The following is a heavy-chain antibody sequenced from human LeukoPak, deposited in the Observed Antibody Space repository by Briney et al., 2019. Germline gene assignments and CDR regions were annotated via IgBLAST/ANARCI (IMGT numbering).Heavy chain of an antibody. CDR1: GGTFSSYA. J-gene: IGHJ3*02. Sequence: GASVKVSCKASGGTFSSYAISWVRQAPGQGLEWMGRIIPILGIANYAQKFQGRVTITADKSTSTAYMELSSLRSEDTAVYYCATDQPKYYYDSSFAFDIRGQGTMVTVSS. CDR3: ATDQPKYYYDSSFAFDI. CDR2: IIPILGIA. D-gene: IGHD3-22*01. V-gene: IGHV1-69*04.